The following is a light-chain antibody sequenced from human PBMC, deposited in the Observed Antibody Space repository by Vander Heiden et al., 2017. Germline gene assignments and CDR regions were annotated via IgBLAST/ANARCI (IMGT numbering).Light chain of an antibody. Sequence: QPVLTQAPSASGTPGQRVIISCSGSTCNIGSNTVYWHQQLPGAAPKLLIYSNDERPSGVPDRFSGSKSGTSASLAISGLQSEDEADYYCGAWDDRLNSPVFGGGTKLTVL. V-gene: IGLV1-44*01. CDR2: SND. CDR1: TCNIGSNT. CDR3: GAWDDRLNSPV. J-gene: IGLJ2*01.